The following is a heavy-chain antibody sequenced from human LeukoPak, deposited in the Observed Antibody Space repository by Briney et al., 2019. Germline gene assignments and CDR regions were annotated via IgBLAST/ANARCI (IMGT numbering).Heavy chain of an antibody. CDR1: GGSISSSSYY. CDR2: IYYSGST. J-gene: IGHJ5*02. V-gene: IGHV4-39*01. D-gene: IGHD2-8*01. CDR3: ARHEMGIVLMVYDWFDH. Sequence: SSETLSLTCTVSGGSISSSSYYWGWIRQPPGKGLEWIGSIYYSGSTYYNTSLKSRVTISVDTSKNQFSLKLSSVTAADTAVYYCARHEMGIVLMVYDWFDHWGQGTLVTVSS.